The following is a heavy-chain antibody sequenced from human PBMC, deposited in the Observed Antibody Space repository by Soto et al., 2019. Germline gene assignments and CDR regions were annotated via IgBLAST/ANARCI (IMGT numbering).Heavy chain of an antibody. V-gene: IGHV3-7*01. CDR2: INEDGSEK. J-gene: IGHJ4*02. Sequence: ESGGGLVQPGGSLRLSCAASGFTFSAFWMTWVHQAPGKGLEWVANINEDGSEKYYVDSLKGRFTISRDNAKNSLYLQMNSLRVEDTAVYYCASGGHVDYCGQGTLVTVSS. D-gene: IGHD3-16*01. CDR1: GFTFSAFW. CDR3: ASGGHVDY.